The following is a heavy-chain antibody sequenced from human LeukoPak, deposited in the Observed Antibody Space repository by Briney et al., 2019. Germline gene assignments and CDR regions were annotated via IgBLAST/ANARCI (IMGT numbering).Heavy chain of an antibody. CDR2: ISSSGSTI. Sequence: PGGSLRLSCAASGFTFSSYEMNWVRQAPGKGLEWVSYISSSGSTIYYADSVKDRFIISRDNAKNSLYLQMNSLIAEDTAVYYCAELGITMIGGVWGKGTTVTISS. CDR1: GFTFSSYE. J-gene: IGHJ6*04. D-gene: IGHD3-10*02. CDR3: AELGITMIGGV. V-gene: IGHV3-48*03.